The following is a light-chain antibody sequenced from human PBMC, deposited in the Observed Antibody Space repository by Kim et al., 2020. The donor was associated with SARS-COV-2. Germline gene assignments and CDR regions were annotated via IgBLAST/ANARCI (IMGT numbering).Light chain of an antibody. V-gene: IGLV3-19*01. J-gene: IGLJ2*01. Sequence: VALGQTVRITCQGDSLRSYYTTWYQQKPGQAPIVVVYGKNNRPSGIPDRFSGSNSGNTASLTITGTQAGDEADYYCNSRDNNDNVLFGGGTQLTVL. CDR2: GKN. CDR1: SLRSYY. CDR3: NSRDNNDNVL.